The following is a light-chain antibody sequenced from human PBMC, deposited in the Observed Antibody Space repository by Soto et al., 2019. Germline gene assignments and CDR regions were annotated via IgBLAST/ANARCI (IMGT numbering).Light chain of an antibody. J-gene: IGKJ1*01. CDR3: QQYGSSPRT. Sequence: EIVWAQAPVAPAFASGGRGTLYWRASQSIKSSSLAWHQQRPGQAPRLLMYGASSRATGIPDKFSGSGSGTDFTLTISRLEPEDFAVYYCQQYGSSPRTFGQGTKVDIK. CDR1: QSIKSSS. CDR2: GAS. V-gene: IGKV3-20*01.